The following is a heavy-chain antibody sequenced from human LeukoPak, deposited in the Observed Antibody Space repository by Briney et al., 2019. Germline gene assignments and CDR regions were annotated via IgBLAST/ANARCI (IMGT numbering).Heavy chain of an antibody. CDR2: INPNSGGT. CDR1: GGTFSSYA. Sequence: ASVKVSCKASGGTFSSYAISWMRQAPGQGLEWMGWINPNSGGTNYAQKFQGRVTMTRDTSISTAYMELSRLRSDDTAVYYCARDWSNGDYYFDYWGQGTLVTVSS. J-gene: IGHJ4*02. CDR3: ARDWSNGDYYFDY. V-gene: IGHV1-2*02. D-gene: IGHD4-17*01.